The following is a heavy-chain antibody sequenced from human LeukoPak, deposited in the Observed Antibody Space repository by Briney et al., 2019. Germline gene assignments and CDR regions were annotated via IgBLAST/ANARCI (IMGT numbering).Heavy chain of an antibody. J-gene: IGHJ6*02. Sequence: GGPLRLSCAASGFTFSDYYMSWIRQAPGKGLEWVSYISKSGDTIYYADSLKGRFSISRDNAKNSLYLQMNSLRAEDTAVYYCARGHYALDAWGQGTTVTVSS. CDR1: GFTFSDYY. CDR3: ARGHYALDA. V-gene: IGHV3-11*01. CDR2: ISKSGDTI.